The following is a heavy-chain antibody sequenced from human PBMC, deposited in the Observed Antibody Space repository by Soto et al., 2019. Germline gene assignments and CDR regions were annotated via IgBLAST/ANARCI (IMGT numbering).Heavy chain of an antibody. CDR3: ARHYYDFWSGQKNYYYMDV. D-gene: IGHD3-3*01. V-gene: IGHV4-59*01. CDR1: GGSIRSYC. Sequence: SETLSLTCTVSGGSIRSYCWTWIRQPPGEGLEWIGYIYYSGSTNYNPSLKSRVTISVDTSKNQFSLKLSSVTAADTAVYYCARHYYDFWSGQKNYYYMDVWGKGTTVTVSS. CDR2: IYYSGST. J-gene: IGHJ6*03.